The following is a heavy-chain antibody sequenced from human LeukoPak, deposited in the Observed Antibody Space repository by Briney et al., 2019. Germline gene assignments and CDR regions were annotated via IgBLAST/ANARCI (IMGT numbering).Heavy chain of an antibody. J-gene: IGHJ4*02. CDR2: ISGSDGST. D-gene: IGHD3-3*01. CDR1: GFTFSSYA. Sequence: PGGSLRLSCAASGFTFSSYAMSWVRQAPGKGLEWVSFISGSDGSTYYADSVQGRFTISRDNSKNTLYLQMNSLRAEDTAVYYCAYYNDLDFWSGLALDDYWGQGTLVTVSS. CDR3: AYYNDLDFWSGLALDDY. V-gene: IGHV3-23*01.